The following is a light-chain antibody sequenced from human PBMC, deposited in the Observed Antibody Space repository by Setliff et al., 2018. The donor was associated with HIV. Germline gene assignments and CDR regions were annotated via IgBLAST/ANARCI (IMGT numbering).Light chain of an antibody. J-gene: IGLJ1*01. Sequence: QSALTQPASVSGSPGQSITISCTGSSSDVGSYDPVSWYQQHPGKAPKLLIYEVTKRPSGVSNRFSGSKSGNTASLTIFGLQAEDEGDYYCCSRADSSTNNYVFGAGTKVTVL. V-gene: IGLV2-23*02. CDR1: SSDVGSYDP. CDR2: EVT. CDR3: CSRADSSTNNYV.